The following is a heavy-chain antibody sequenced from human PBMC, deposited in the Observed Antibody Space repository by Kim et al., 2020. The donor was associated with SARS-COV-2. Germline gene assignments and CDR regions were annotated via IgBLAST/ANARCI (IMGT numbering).Heavy chain of an antibody. Sequence: YNPALQSRHPLSVDTSKNQFSLALTSMTGADTAVYFCARCSDYPKDFFDYWGQGALVTVSS. D-gene: IGHD4-17*01. CDR3: ARCSDYPKDFFDY. J-gene: IGHJ4*02. V-gene: IGHV4-59*01.